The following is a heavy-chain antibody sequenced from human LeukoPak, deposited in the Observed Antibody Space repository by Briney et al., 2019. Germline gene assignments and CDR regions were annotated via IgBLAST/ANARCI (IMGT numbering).Heavy chain of an antibody. Sequence: SVKVSCKASGGTFSSYAISWVRQAPGQGLEWLGGIIPIFGTANYAQKFQGRVTITTDESTSTAYMELSSLRSEDTAVYYCARDALSGGDWYFDLWGRGTLVTVSS. CDR2: IIPIFGTA. J-gene: IGHJ2*01. V-gene: IGHV1-69*05. D-gene: IGHD2/OR15-2a*01. CDR3: ARDALSGGDWYFDL. CDR1: GGTFSSYA.